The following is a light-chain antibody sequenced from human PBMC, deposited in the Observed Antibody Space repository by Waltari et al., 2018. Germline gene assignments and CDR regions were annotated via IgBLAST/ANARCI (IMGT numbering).Light chain of an antibody. CDR3: CSYAGSYTYWV. CDR2: DVT. CDR1: RSDIGAYNY. V-gene: IGLV2-11*01. Sequence: QSALTQPRSVSGSPGQSVTISCTGTRSDIGAYNYASWYQQYPGKAPELMIYDVTKRPSGVPDRFSGSKSGNTASLTISGLQAEDEADYYCCSYAGSYTYWVFGGGTKLTVL. J-gene: IGLJ3*02.